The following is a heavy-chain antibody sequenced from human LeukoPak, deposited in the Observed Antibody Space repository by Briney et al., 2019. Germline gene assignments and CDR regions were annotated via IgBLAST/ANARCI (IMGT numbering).Heavy chain of an antibody. CDR1: GGSIRNYQ. D-gene: IGHD3-22*01. J-gene: IGHJ3*02. V-gene: IGHV4-59*08. CDR2: IYYIGST. Sequence: SETLSLTCTVSGGSIRNYQWSWVRQPPGKGLEWIGHIYYIGSTDYNPSLKSRVTISVDTSKNQFSLKLSSVTAADTAVYYCARLRRITMIVVAIRPGAFDIWGQGTMVTVSS. CDR3: ARLRRITMIVVAIRPGAFDI.